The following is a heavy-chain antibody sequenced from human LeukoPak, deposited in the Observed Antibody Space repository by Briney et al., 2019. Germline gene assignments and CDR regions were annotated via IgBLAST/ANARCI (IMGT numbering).Heavy chain of an antibody. J-gene: IGHJ4*02. CDR3: AKDALGSSGWYGDY. CDR1: GXTFSNYG. CDR2: ISDDGSNK. D-gene: IGHD6-19*01. Sequence: PGGSLRLSCAASGXTFSNYGVHWVRQAPGKGLEWVALISDDGSNKNYADSVKGRFTISRDNSKNTLYLQMNSLKPEDTAVYYCAKDALGSSGWYGDYWGQGTPVTVSS. V-gene: IGHV3-30*18.